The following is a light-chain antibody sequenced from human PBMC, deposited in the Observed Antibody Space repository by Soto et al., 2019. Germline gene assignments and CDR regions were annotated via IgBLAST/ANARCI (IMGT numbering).Light chain of an antibody. CDR2: HTS. V-gene: IGKV3-11*01. CDR3: QQRSNWLLT. J-gene: IGKJ4*01. Sequence: EIVLTQSPATLSLSPGKRATLSCRASQSVSSYLAWYQQKPGQTPRLLIYHTSNRATGIPARFSGSGSGTDFTLTISSLEPEDFAVYYCQQRSNWLLTFGGGIKVEI. CDR1: QSVSSY.